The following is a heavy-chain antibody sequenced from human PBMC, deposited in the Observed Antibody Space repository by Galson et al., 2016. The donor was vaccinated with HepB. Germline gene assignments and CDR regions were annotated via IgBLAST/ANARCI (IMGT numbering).Heavy chain of an antibody. V-gene: IGHV6-1*01. CDR2: TYYRSQWYS. CDR1: GDSVSSNSAA. J-gene: IGHJ4*02. Sequence: CAISGDSVSSNSAAWNWIRQSPSRGLEWLGRTYYRSQWYSDYAVSVKSRITINSDTSKNQFSLHLKSVTPEDTAVYFCARDFRDYVWGTNRYFDCWGQGTLVIVSA. D-gene: IGHD3-16*01. CDR3: ARDFRDYVWGTNRYFDC.